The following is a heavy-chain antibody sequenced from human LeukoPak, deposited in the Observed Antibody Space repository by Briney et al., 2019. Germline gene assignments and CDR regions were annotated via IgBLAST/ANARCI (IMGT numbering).Heavy chain of an antibody. D-gene: IGHD4-23*01. CDR2: ISSSSSYI. J-gene: IGHJ4*02. V-gene: IGHV3-21*01. CDR3: ATTTVVPIDY. CDR1: GFTFSSYS. Sequence: KPGGSLRLSCEDSGFTFSSYSMNWVRQAPGKGLEWVSSISSSSSYIYYADSVKGRFTISRDNAKNSLYLQMNSLGAEDTAVYYCATTTVVPIDYWGQGTLVTVSS.